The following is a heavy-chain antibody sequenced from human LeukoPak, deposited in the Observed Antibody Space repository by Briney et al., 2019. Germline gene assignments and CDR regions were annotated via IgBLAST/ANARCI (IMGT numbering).Heavy chain of an antibody. J-gene: IGHJ6*03. CDR1: GGTFSSYA. V-gene: IGHV1-69*13. Sequence: ASVKVSCKASGGTFSSYAISWVRQAPGQGLEWMGGIIPIFGTANYAQKFQGRVTITADESTSTAYMELSSLRSEDTAVYYCARANPTSGYSRINYYMDVWGKGTTVTVSS. CDR3: ARANPTSGYSRINYYMDV. D-gene: IGHD5-12*01. CDR2: IIPIFGTA.